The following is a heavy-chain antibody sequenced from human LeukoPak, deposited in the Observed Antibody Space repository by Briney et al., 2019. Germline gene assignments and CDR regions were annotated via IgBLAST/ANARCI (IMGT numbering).Heavy chain of an antibody. CDR1: GFTFSSYA. CDR3: AKDLPDGRYFGWLLSRESYYYGMDV. J-gene: IGHJ6*02. Sequence: QSGGSLRLSCAASGFTFSSYAMSWVRQAPGKGLEWVSAISGSGGSTYYADSVKGRFTISRDNSKNTLYLQMNSLRAEDTAVYYCAKDLPDGRYFGWLLSRESYYYGMDVWGQGTTVTVSS. V-gene: IGHV3-23*01. D-gene: IGHD3-9*01. CDR2: ISGSGGST.